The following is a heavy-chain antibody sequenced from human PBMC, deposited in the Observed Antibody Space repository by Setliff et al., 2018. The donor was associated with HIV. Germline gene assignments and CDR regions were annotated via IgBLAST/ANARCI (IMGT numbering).Heavy chain of an antibody. V-gene: IGHV4-38-2*01. CDR2: IYHSGST. CDR3: ARVRGSSGWYVFDY. J-gene: IGHJ4*02. Sequence: SETLSLTCAVSGYSISSGYYWGWIRQPPGKGLEWIGTIYHSGSTYYNPSLKSRPTISVDTSKNQFSLKLNSVTAADTAVYYCARVRGSSGWYVFDYWGQGTLVTVSS. D-gene: IGHD6-19*01. CDR1: GYSISSGYY.